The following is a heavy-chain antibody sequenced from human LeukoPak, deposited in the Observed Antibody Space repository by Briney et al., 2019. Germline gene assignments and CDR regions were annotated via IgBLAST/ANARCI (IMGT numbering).Heavy chain of an antibody. CDR3: VKDLSSWLPGVFDY. J-gene: IGHJ4*02. V-gene: IGHV3-23*01. D-gene: IGHD6-13*01. Sequence: GGSLRLSCAASGFPFSSYSMSWVRQAPGKGLEWVSGIVGTTGTTYYADSVKGRFTISRDKSKNTLYLEMNSLRAEDTAVYYCVKDLSSWLPGVFDYWAREPWSPSPQ. CDR2: IVGTTGTT. CDR1: GFPFSSYS.